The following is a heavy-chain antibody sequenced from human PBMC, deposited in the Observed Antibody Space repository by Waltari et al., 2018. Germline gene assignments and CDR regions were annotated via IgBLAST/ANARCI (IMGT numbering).Heavy chain of an antibody. Sequence: QVQLQESGPGLVKPSETLSLTCTASGGSISSYYWSWIRQPPGKGLEWIGYIYSSGSTNYNPTPKSRVTISVDTSKNQFSLKLSSVTAADTAVYYCARVGIVATTYYYYYMDVWGKGTTVTVSS. CDR3: ARVGIVATTYYYYYMDV. CDR1: GGSISSYY. CDR2: IYSSGST. J-gene: IGHJ6*03. D-gene: IGHD5-12*01. V-gene: IGHV4-59*01.